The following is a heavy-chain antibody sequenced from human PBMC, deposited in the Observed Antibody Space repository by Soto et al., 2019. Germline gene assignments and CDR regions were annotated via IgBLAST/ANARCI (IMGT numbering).Heavy chain of an antibody. CDR2: ISSSGSTI. CDR1: GFTFSDYY. J-gene: IGHJ6*02. Sequence: GGSLRLSCAASGFTFSDYYMSWIRQAPGKGLEWVSYISSSGSTIYYADSVKGRFTISRDNAKNSLFLPMNSLRAEDTAVYYCAREGLWGSFGMDDWGQGTTVTVSS. V-gene: IGHV3-11*01. D-gene: IGHD3-16*01. CDR3: AREGLWGSFGMDD.